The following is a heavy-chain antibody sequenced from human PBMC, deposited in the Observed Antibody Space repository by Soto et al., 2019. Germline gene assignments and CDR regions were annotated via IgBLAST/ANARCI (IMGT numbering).Heavy chain of an antibody. J-gene: IGHJ6*04. CDR2: ISYSGST. D-gene: IGHD2-21*01. V-gene: IGHV4-31*03. Sequence: SETLSLTCTVTGVSVSSAGYYWTWIRQHPGKGLEWIGYISYSGSTYYNPSLKSRVTISVDTSKSQFSLKLNSVTAADTAVYYCARFVNYYYYGMDVWGKGTTVT. CDR3: ARFVNYYYYGMDV. CDR1: GVSVSSAGYY.